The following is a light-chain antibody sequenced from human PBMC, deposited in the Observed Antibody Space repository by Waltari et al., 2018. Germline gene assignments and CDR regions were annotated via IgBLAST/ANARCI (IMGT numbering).Light chain of an antibody. Sequence: DIVMTQSPDSLAVSLGERATINCKSSQSVLYSSNNKNYLAWYQQKPGQPPKLLIYWASTRESGVPERFSRSVSGTAFTLTISSLQAEDVAVYYCQQYYSTPFTLGPATKVDIK. J-gene: IGKJ3*01. V-gene: IGKV4-1*01. CDR2: WAS. CDR1: QSVLYSSNNKNY. CDR3: QQYYSTPFT.